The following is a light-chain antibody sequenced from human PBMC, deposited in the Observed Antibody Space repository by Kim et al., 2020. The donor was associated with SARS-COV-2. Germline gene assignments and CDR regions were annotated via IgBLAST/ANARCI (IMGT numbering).Light chain of an antibody. J-gene: IGLJ3*02. CDR3: AAWDDSLNGWV. CDR2: SND. Sequence: ELTQPPSASGTPGQRVTISCSGSSSNIGNNTVNWYKPLPGTAPRLIIYSNDERASGVPYRISGSKSGTSASRAISGLQAEDEANYYCAAWDDSLNGWVFGGGTQLTVL. CDR1: SSNIGNNT. V-gene: IGLV1-44*01.